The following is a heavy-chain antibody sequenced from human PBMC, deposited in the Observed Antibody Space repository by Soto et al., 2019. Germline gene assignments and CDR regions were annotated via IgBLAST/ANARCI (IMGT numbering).Heavy chain of an antibody. CDR1: GGSISSYY. CDR3: AREGAGRGYYYYGMDV. CDR2: IYYSGST. V-gene: IGHV4-59*01. D-gene: IGHD1-26*01. J-gene: IGHJ6*02. Sequence: PSETLSLTCTVSGGSISSYYWSWIRQPPGKGLEWIGYIYYSGSTNYNPSLKSRVTISVDTSKNQFSLKLSSVTAADTAVYYCAREGAGRGYYYYGMDVWGQGTTVTVSS.